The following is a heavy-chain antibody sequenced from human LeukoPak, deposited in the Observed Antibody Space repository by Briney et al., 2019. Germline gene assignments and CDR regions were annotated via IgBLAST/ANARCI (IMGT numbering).Heavy chain of an antibody. CDR3: ARDLWTYGGNNWFDP. V-gene: IGHV3-21*01. CDR1: GSTFSSYS. Sequence: PGGSLRLSCAASGSTFSSYSMNWVRQAPGKGLEWVSSISSSSSYIYYADSVKGRFTISRDNAKNSLYLQMNSLRAEDTAVYYCARDLWTYGGNNWFDPWGQGTLVTVSS. J-gene: IGHJ5*02. D-gene: IGHD4-23*01. CDR2: ISSSSSYI.